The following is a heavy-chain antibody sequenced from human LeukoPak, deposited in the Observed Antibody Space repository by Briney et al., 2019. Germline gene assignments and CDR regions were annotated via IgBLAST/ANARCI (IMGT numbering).Heavy chain of an antibody. D-gene: IGHD3-10*01. CDR3: ARDSYYYGSGIGFDY. V-gene: IGHV4-4*07. Sequence: SETLSLTCTVSGGSISNYYWSWIRQPAGKGLEWVGSIYYSGSTYYNPSLKSRVTISVDTSKNQFSLKLSSVTAADTAVYYCARDSYYYGSGIGFDYWGQGTLVTVSS. CDR2: IYYSGST. CDR1: GGSISNYY. J-gene: IGHJ4*02.